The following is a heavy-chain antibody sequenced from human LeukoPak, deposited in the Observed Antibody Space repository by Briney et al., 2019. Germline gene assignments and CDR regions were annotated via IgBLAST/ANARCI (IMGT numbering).Heavy chain of an antibody. CDR2: IKQDGSEK. CDR1: GFTFSSYW. D-gene: IGHD2-15*01. V-gene: IGHV3-7*01. CDR3: ASGTRGYCSGGSCYQWVAFDI. Sequence: GGSLRLSCVASGFTFSSYWMSWVRQAPGKGLEWVANIKQDGSEKYYVDSVKGRFTISRDNAKNSLYLQMNSLRAEDTAVYYCASGTRGYCSGGSCYQWVAFDIWGQGTMVTVSS. J-gene: IGHJ3*02.